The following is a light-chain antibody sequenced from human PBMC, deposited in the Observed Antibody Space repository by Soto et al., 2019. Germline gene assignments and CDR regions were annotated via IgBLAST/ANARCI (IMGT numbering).Light chain of an antibody. CDR2: AAS. CDR1: QSISNY. CDR3: QQSYSSPPELT. J-gene: IGKJ4*01. Sequence: DIQMTQSPSSLSASVGDRVTITCRASQSISNYLNWYQHKPGKAPRLLIFAASTLQSGVPSRFSGSGSWTDFTLTITSLQPEDFAIYYCQQSYSSPPELTFGGGTKVDIK. V-gene: IGKV1-39*01.